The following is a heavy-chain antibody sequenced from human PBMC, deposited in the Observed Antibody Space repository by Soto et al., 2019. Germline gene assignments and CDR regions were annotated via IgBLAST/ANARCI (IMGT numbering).Heavy chain of an antibody. D-gene: IGHD6-19*01. CDR1: GFSFSSYG. Sequence: QVQLVESGGGVVQPGRSLRLSCVASGFSFSSYGMHWVRQAPGKGPEWVAVIWYDGSNKHYADSVKGRFTISRDNSMQTLFLQMHTLRVEDTAVYFCARDLDITVLENDFDPWGQGTLVTVSS. CDR3: ARDLDITVLENDFDP. J-gene: IGHJ5*02. V-gene: IGHV3-33*01. CDR2: IWYDGSNK.